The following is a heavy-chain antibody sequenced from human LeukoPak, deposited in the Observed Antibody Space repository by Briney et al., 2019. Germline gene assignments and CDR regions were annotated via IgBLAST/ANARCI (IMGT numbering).Heavy chain of an antibody. CDR2: IRSKAYGGTT. J-gene: IGHJ4*02. CDR3: TRAGAVAGVFDY. CDR1: GFTFGDYA. V-gene: IGHV3-49*04. Sequence: GGSLRLSCTASGFTFGDYAMSWVRQAPGKGLKWVGFIRSKAYGGTTEYAASVKGRFTISRDDSKSIAYLQMNSLKTEDTAVYYCTRAGAVAGVFDYWGQGTLVTVSS. D-gene: IGHD6-19*01.